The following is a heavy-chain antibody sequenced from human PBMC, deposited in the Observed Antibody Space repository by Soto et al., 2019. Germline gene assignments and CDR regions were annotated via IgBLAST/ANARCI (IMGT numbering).Heavy chain of an antibody. J-gene: IGHJ4*02. CDR2: TSAYNGNT. D-gene: IGHD3-3*01. Sequence: ASVKVSCTDSGCTFTSYGISWVRQAPGQGLEWMGWTSAYNGNTNYAQKLQGRVTMTTDTSTSTAYMELRSLRSDDTAVYYCARDSSEIFGVVIMGPPYYFDYWGQGTLVTVSS. V-gene: IGHV1-18*01. CDR3: ARDSSEIFGVVIMGPPYYFDY. CDR1: GCTFTSYG.